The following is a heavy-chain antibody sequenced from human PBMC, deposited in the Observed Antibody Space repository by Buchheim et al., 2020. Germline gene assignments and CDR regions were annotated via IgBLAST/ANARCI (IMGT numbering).Heavy chain of an antibody. J-gene: IGHJ2*01. CDR1: GFTFSSYE. CDR3: ARDSSQLVVAHFDL. CDR2: ISSSGSTI. Sequence: EVQLVESGGGLVQPGGSLRLSCAASGFTFSSYEMHWVRQAPGKGLEWVSYISSSGSTIYYADSVKGRFTISSDNAKNSLYLQINSLRAEDTAVYYCARDSSQLVVAHFDLWGRGTL. V-gene: IGHV3-48*03. D-gene: IGHD2-21*01.